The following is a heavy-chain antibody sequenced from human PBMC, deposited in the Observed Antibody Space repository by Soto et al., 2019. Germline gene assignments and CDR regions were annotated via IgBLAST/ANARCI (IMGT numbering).Heavy chain of an antibody. J-gene: IGHJ4*02. CDR3: VHTGYSYDPFGY. D-gene: IGHD5-18*01. CDR1: GFSLTTSGVG. V-gene: IGHV2-5*01. CDR2: IFWNDDE. Sequence: QITLKESGPTLVKPTQTLTLTCTFSGFSLTTSGVGVGWIRQPPGKALAWLALIFWNDDERYSPSLKSRLTITKDTSKNQVVHTMTNMDPVDTATYCCVHTGYSYDPFGYWGRGTLVTVSS.